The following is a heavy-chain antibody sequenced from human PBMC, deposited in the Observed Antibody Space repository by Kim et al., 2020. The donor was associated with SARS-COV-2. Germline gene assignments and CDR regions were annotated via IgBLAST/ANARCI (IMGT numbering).Heavy chain of an antibody. V-gene: IGHV1-18*01. CDR2: ISAYNGNT. CDR1: GYTFTSYG. D-gene: IGHD3-9*01. CDR3: ARVGYDILTGYFDPPDY. J-gene: IGHJ4*02. Sequence: ASVKVSCKASGYTFTSYGISWVRQAPGQGLEWMGWISAYNGNTNYAQKLQGRVTMTTDTSTSTAYMELRSLRSDDTAVYYCARVGYDILTGYFDPPDYWGQGTLVTVSS.